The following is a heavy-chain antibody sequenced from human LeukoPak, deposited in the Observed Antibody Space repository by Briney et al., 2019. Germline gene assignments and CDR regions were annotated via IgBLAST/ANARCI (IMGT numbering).Heavy chain of an antibody. CDR1: GFTFSSYW. CDR2: INHNGNVN. D-gene: IGHD3-16*01. Sequence: GGSLRLSCAASGFTFSSYWMNWARQAPGKGLEWVASINHNGNVNYYVDSVKGRFPISRDNAKNSLYLQMSNLRAEDAAVYFCARGGGLDVWGQGATVTVSS. CDR3: ARGGGLDV. J-gene: IGHJ6*02. V-gene: IGHV3-7*03.